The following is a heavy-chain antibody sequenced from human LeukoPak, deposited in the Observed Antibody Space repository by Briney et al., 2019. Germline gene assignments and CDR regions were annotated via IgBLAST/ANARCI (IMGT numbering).Heavy chain of an antibody. CDR3: ARDDVDTAMVTVHYGMDV. D-gene: IGHD5-18*01. CDR2: INAGNGNT. Sequence: ASVKVSCKASGYTFTSYAMHWVRQAPGQRLEWMGWINAGNGNTKYSQKFQGRVTITRDTSASTAYMELSSLRSEDTAVYYCARDDVDTAMVTVHYGMDVWGQGTTVTVSS. CDR1: GYTFTSYA. V-gene: IGHV1-3*01. J-gene: IGHJ6*02.